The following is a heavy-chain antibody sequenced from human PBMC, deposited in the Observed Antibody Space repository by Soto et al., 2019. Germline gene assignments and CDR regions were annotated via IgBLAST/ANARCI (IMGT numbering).Heavy chain of an antibody. D-gene: IGHD2-2*01. Sequence: QPGGSLRLSCAASGFTFSTYGMHWVRQAPGKGLEWVAVISYDGSNKYYADSVKGRFTISRDNSKNTLFLQMNSLRAEDAAVYYCAKVLGYCSSTSCSRDSYYYYGMDVWGQGTTVTVSS. CDR1: GFTFSTYG. CDR3: AKVLGYCSSTSCSRDSYYYYGMDV. V-gene: IGHV3-30*18. CDR2: ISYDGSNK. J-gene: IGHJ6*02.